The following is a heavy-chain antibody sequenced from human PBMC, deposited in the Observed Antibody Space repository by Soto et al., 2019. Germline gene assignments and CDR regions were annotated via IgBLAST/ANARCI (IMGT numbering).Heavy chain of an antibody. J-gene: IGHJ4*02. CDR3: AKAQDLLRGLWTLLAF. CDR2: ISGSGGST. Sequence: GKGLEWVSAISGSGGSTYYADSVKVRFTISRDNSKNTLYLQMNSLRAEETAVYYCAKAQDLLRGLWTLLAFRGKGTRVPVTS. V-gene: IGHV3-23*01. D-gene: IGHD3-3*01.